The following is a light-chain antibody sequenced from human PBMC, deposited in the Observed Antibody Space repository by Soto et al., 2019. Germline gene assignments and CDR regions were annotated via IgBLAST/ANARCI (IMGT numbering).Light chain of an antibody. CDR3: QQYTTYSWT. CDR2: DAS. V-gene: IGKV1-5*01. Sequence: DIQMTQSPPTLSASVGDRVTITCRASQSMSNWLAWYQQKPGKAPKLLIYDASHLENGVPSRFSGSGSGTEFTLTISSLQPDDFATHYCQQYTTYSWTFGQGTRVEIK. J-gene: IGKJ1*01. CDR1: QSMSNW.